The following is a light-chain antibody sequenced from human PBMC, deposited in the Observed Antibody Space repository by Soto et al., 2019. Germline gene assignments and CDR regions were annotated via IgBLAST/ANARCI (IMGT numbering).Light chain of an antibody. CDR3: QQSYSAPPA. CDR2: GAS. CDR1: QSLSSNY. Sequence: EIVLTQSPGTLSLSPGERATLSCRASQSLSSNYLAWYQQRPGQSPRLLVYGASSRATGIPDRFSGSGFGTDFALTISRLEPEDFATYFCQQSYSAPPAFGQGTKVDIK. V-gene: IGKV3-20*01. J-gene: IGKJ1*01.